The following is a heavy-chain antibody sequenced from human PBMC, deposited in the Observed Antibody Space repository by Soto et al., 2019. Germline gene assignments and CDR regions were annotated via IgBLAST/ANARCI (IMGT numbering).Heavy chain of an antibody. CDR2: ISSSSSYI. CDR3: ARDGYCSGGSCSRSYYGMDV. J-gene: IGHJ6*02. V-gene: IGHV3-21*01. D-gene: IGHD2-15*01. CDR1: GFTFSSYS. Sequence: GGSLRLSCAASGFTFSSYSMNWVRQAPGKGLEWVSSISSSSSYIYYADSVKGRFTISRDNAKNSLYLQMNSLRAEDTAVYYCARDGYCSGGSCSRSYYGMDVWGQGTTVTVSS.